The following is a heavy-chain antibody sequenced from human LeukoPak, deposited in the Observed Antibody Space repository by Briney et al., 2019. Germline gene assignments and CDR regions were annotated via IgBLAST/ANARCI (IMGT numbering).Heavy chain of an antibody. CDR3: ARDDSSGYYPTMPDY. V-gene: IGHV3-74*01. D-gene: IGHD3-22*01. CDR2: INSDGSST. J-gene: IGHJ4*02. CDR1: GFTFSSYW. Sequence: GGSLRLSCAASGFTFSSYWMHWVRQAPGKGLVWVSRINSDGSSTSYADSVKGRFTISRDNAKNTLYLQMNSLRAEDTAVYYCARDDSSGYYPTMPDYWGQGTLVTVSS.